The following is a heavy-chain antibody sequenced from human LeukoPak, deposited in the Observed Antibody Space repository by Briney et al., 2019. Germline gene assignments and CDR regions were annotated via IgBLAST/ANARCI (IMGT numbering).Heavy chain of an antibody. CDR2: VSSDSSDI. Sequence: GGSLRLSCAVSGFTFSSYTMNWVRQAPGKGLEWVSSVSSDSSDIDYADSVKGRLTISRDNAKTSLYLQMNSLRAEDTAVYYCARVCGSERSGRGYYPDAFDYWGQGTLVTVSS. V-gene: IGHV3-21*01. CDR3: ARVCGSERSGRGYYPDAFDY. J-gene: IGHJ4*02. D-gene: IGHD2-15*01. CDR1: GFTFSSYT.